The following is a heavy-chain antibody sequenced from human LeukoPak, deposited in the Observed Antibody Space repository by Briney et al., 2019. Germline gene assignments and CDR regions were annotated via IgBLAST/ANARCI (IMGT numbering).Heavy chain of an antibody. CDR3: AREACSSGTCDAFDI. V-gene: IGHV4-34*01. CDR1: GASFSGYY. Sequence: PSETLSLTCAVYGASFSGYYWSCIRQPPGKGLEWIGEINHSVTTNYNPSLKSRVSMSVDTSKNQFSLKLSSVTAADTAVYYCAREACSSGTCDAFDIWGQGTMVTVSS. D-gene: IGHD2-15*01. CDR2: INHSVTT. J-gene: IGHJ3*02.